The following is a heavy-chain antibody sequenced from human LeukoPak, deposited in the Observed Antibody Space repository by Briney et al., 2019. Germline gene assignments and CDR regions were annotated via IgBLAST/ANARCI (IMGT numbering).Heavy chain of an antibody. D-gene: IGHD1-26*01. J-gene: IGHJ4*02. Sequence: ASVKVSCKASGGTFSSYAISWVRQAPGQGLEWMGGIIPICGTTNYAQKFQGRVTITADESTSTAYMELSSLRSEDTAVYYCARGKGGSYFRFDYWGQGTLVTVSS. CDR3: ARGKGGSYFRFDY. CDR1: GGTFSSYA. CDR2: IIPICGTT. V-gene: IGHV1-69*13.